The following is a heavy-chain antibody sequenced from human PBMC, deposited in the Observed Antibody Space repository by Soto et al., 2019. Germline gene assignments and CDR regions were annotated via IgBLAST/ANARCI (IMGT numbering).Heavy chain of an antibody. Sequence: EVQLVESGGGLVQPGRSLRLSCAASGFTFDDYAMHWVRQAPGKGLEWVSGISWNSGSIGYADSVKGRFTISRDNAKNSLYLQMNSLRAEDTALYYCAKVTIYYYGMDVWGQGTTVTFSS. V-gene: IGHV3-9*01. CDR2: ISWNSGSI. D-gene: IGHD4-17*01. CDR3: AKVTIYYYGMDV. J-gene: IGHJ6*02. CDR1: GFTFDDYA.